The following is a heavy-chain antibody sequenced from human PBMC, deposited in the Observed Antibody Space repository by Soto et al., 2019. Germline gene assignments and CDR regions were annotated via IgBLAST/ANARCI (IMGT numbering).Heavy chain of an antibody. D-gene: IGHD1-1*01. J-gene: IGHJ3*02. CDR1: GYTKTDLS. V-gene: IGHV1-24*01. Sequence: ASVKLSCKVSGYTKTDLSMHWVRQAPGKGLEWMGGFDPEDGETIYAQKFQGRVTMTEDTSTDTAYMELSSLRSEDSAVYYCATVLPDNGYAFDIWGQGTMVTVSS. CDR2: FDPEDGET. CDR3: ATVLPDNGYAFDI.